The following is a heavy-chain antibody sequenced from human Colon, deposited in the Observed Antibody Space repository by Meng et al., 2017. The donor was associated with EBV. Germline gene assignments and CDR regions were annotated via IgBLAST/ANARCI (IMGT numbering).Heavy chain of an antibody. Sequence: QVQPQEAGPGLVEPSGTLSLTCAVSGAPTSSNNWWSWVRQPPGKGLEWIGEIYHGGNTNYNPSLKSRVTISVDRSNDQFSLSLSSVTAADTAVYYCARGNAYNAPSFDYWGQGTLVTVSS. J-gene: IGHJ4*02. CDR1: GAPTSSNNW. V-gene: IGHV4-4*02. CDR2: IYHGGNT. D-gene: IGHD5-24*01. CDR3: ARGNAYNAPSFDY.